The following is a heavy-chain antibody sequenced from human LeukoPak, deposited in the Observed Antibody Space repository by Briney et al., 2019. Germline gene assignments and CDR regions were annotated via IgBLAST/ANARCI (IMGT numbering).Heavy chain of an antibody. D-gene: IGHD2-2*02. CDR2: INPNSGGT. J-gene: IGHJ4*02. CDR3: AREDCSSTSCDTVFDY. CDR1: GYTFTGYH. Sequence: ASVKVFCKASGYTFTGYHMHWTRQAPEKGLELMRWINPNSGGTNYAQKFQGRVTMTRDTSISTAYMELSRLRSDDTAVYYCAREDCSSTSCDTVFDYWGQGTLVTVSS. V-gene: IGHV1-2*02.